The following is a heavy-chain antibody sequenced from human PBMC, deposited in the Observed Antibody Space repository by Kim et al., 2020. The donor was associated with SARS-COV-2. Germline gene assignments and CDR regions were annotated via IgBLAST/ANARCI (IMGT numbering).Heavy chain of an antibody. J-gene: IGHJ6*02. V-gene: IGHV3-48*03. D-gene: IGHD2-8*01. CDR3: ARDGVLMGVDYYCGMDV. Sequence: VKGRFTISRDNAKHSLYLQMNSLRAEDTAVYYCARDGVLMGVDYYCGMDVWGQGTTVTVSS.